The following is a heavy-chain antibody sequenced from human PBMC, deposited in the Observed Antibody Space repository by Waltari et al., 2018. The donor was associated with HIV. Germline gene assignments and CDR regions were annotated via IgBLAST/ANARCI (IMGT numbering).Heavy chain of an antibody. D-gene: IGHD4-17*01. V-gene: IGHV3-48*01. Sequence: QLVESGGGLVQPGGSLRLSGAASGFTFSDFTMNVVRQAPGKGLEWVSYIDSSSSVVHYSDSVKGRFTISRDNAKRSLFLQMNSLRAEDTALYYCVRPATVTSDGFDYWGQGTLVTVSS. J-gene: IGHJ4*02. CDR2: IDSSSSVV. CDR1: GFTFSDFT. CDR3: VRPATVTSDGFDY.